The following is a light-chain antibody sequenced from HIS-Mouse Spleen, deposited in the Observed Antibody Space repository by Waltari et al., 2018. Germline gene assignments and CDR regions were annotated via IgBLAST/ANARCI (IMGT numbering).Light chain of an antibody. CDR2: EVS. CDR3: SSYTSSSTLV. V-gene: IGLV2-14*01. Sequence: QSALTQPASVSGSPGQSITISCTGTSRDVGGYNLVPWSQQHPGKAPKLMIYEVSNRPSGVSNRFSGSKSGNTASLTISGLQAEDEADYYCSSYTSSSTLVFGGATKLTVL. CDR1: SRDVGGYNL. J-gene: IGLJ2*01.